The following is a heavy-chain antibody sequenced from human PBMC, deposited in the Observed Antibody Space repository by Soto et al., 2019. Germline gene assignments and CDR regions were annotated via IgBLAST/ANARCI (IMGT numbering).Heavy chain of an antibody. J-gene: IGHJ4*02. CDR2: ISGSGGST. D-gene: IGHD1-1*01. CDR1: GFTFTSFA. CDR3: AKCGRYNWNEYFDY. Sequence: EVQLLESGGGLVQPGGSLRLSCAASGFTFTSFAMSWVRQAPGRGREWVSAISGSGGSTYYADSVKGRFTISRDNSKNTLYLQMNSLRAEDTAVYYCAKCGRYNWNEYFDYWGQGTLVTVSS. V-gene: IGHV3-23*01.